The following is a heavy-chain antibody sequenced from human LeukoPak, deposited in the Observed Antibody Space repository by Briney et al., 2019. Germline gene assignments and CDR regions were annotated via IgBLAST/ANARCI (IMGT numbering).Heavy chain of an antibody. CDR1: GGSISSYY. J-gene: IGHJ3*02. CDR3: ARGGYYDKEAFEI. V-gene: IGHV4-59*01. CDR2: NYYSGST. Sequence: SETLSLTCTVSGGSISSYYWSWIRPPPGKGREWIGYNYYSGSTNYNPSLKSRATISVDTSKNQFSLKLSSVTAADTAVYYCARGGYYDKEAFEIWGQGTMVTVSS. D-gene: IGHD3-22*01.